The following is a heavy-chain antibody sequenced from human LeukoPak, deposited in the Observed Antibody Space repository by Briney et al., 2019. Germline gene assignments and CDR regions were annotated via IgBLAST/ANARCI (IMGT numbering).Heavy chain of an antibody. CDR2: ITRSSTTI. Sequence: GGSLRLSCAASGFNFSIYSMNWVRQAPGKGLEWVSYITRSSTTIYYADSVKGRFTISRDNAKNSLYLQMNSLRVEDTAVYYCAKDRGPTPYYDFWSGYYASYFDYWGQGTLVTVSS. CDR1: GFNFSIYS. D-gene: IGHD3-3*01. V-gene: IGHV3-48*01. J-gene: IGHJ4*02. CDR3: AKDRGPTPYYDFWSGYYASYFDY.